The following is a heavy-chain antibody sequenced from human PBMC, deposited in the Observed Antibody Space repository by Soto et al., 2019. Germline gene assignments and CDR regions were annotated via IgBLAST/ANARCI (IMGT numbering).Heavy chain of an antibody. D-gene: IGHD6-6*01. CDR2: ISGSGGST. V-gene: IGHV3-23*01. J-gene: IGHJ6*02. CDR3: ARVGEQLVRGPYYYGMDV. CDR1: EFTFSTYA. Sequence: PGGSLRLSCAASEFTFSTYAMSWVRQAPGKGLEWVSAISGSGGSTYYADSVKGRFTISRDTSKNTLYLQMNSLRAEDTAVYYCARVGEQLVRGPYYYGMDVWGQGTTVTVSS.